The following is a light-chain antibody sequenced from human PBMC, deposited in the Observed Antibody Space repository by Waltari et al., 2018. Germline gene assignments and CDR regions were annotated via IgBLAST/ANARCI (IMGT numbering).Light chain of an antibody. J-gene: IGKJ2*02. CDR1: QSISSY. CDR2: AAS. CDR3: QQSYSTPRT. V-gene: IGKV1-39*01. Sequence: DIQMTQSPSSLSASVGERVTITCRASQSISSYLNWYQQKPGKAPKLLIYAASSLQSGVPSRFSGSGSGTDFTLTISSLQPEDFATYYCQQSYSTPRTFGQGTKLEIK.